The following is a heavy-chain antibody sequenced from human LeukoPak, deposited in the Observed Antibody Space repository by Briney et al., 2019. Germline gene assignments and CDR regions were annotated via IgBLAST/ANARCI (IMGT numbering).Heavy chain of an antibody. CDR2: ITSSSSII. D-gene: IGHD2-15*01. V-gene: IGHV3-48*04. CDR1: GFTFSTYR. Sequence: GGSLRLSCAASGFTFSTYRMNWVRQAPGKGLEWVSYITSSSSIIRYADSVKGRFTISRDNAKNSLYLQMNNLRAEDTAVYYCARDEAGYCSGGSCYLSAFDIWGQGTMVTVSS. CDR3: ARDEAGYCSGGSCYLSAFDI. J-gene: IGHJ3*02.